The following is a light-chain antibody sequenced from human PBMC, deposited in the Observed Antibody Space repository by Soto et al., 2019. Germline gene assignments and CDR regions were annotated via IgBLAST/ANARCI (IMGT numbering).Light chain of an antibody. V-gene: IGKV1-33*01. CDR2: AAS. Sequence: IQLTQSPSSVSASVGESVTITCLASQDIDNYLNWYQHRPGEAPKLLIYAASYLETGVPARFSGSGSGTDFSFTISSLQSEDFAVYYCQQYNNGPPWTFGQGTKVDVK. CDR1: QDIDNY. J-gene: IGKJ1*01. CDR3: QQYNNGPPWT.